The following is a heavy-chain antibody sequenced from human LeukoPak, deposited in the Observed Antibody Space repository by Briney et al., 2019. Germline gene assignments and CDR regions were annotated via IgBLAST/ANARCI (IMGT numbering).Heavy chain of an antibody. V-gene: IGHV1-69*04. CDR1: GGTFSSYA. Sequence: GSSVKVSCKASGGTFSSYAISWVRQAPGQGLEWMGRIIPILGIANYAQKFQGRVTITADKSTSTAYMELSSLRSEDTAVYYCASDRIVVVPAARRYGMDVWGQGTTVTVSS. CDR3: ASDRIVVVPAARRYGMDV. CDR2: IIPILGIA. J-gene: IGHJ6*02. D-gene: IGHD2-2*01.